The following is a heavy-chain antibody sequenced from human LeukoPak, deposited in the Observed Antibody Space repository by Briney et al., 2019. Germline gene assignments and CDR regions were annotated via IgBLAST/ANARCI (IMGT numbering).Heavy chain of an antibody. J-gene: IGHJ3*02. CDR3: ARPQSSASRRAPFHI. CDR2: IYYSGSS. D-gene: IGHD6-19*01. CDR1: GGSISSYY. V-gene: IGHV4-59*01. Sequence: SETLSLTCTVPGGSISSYYWSWIRQPPGKGLGRSGYIYYSGSSFYNPSLTSRATISVDTSKNQFSLKLTSVTAADTAVYYCARPQSSASRRAPFHIWGQGTKVTVSP.